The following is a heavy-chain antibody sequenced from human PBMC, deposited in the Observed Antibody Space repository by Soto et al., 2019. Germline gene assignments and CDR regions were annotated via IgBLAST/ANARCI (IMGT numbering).Heavy chain of an antibody. D-gene: IGHD5-18*01. V-gene: IGHV3-23*01. J-gene: IGHJ6*02. Sequence: EVQLLESGGGMVQRGGSLRLSCVGSGFTFSDYAMSWVRQAPGKGLEWVSTISVSGGRTYYADSVKGRLTISRDNSKNTLYLQVNSLRAEDTAVYYCAKGEQRSFDYYGMDVWGQGTTVTVSS. CDR3: AKGEQRSFDYYGMDV. CDR1: GFTFSDYA. CDR2: ISVSGGRT.